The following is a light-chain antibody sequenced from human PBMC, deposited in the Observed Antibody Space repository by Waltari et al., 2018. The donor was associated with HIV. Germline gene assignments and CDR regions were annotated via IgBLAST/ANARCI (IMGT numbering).Light chain of an antibody. CDR1: QNVESW. CDR2: KAS. J-gene: IGKJ2*01. CDR3: QQYNSDFYT. V-gene: IGKV1-5*03. Sequence: IQMTPSPSILSASVGDRVPLTCRASQNVESWLAWYQQRPGRAPKLLIYKASTLEYGVPARFSGSGSGTDFTLTINSLQPDDFATYYCQQYNSDFYTFGQGTRLELK.